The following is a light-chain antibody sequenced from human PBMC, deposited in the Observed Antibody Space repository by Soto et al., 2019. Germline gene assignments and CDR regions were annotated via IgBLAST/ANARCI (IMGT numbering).Light chain of an antibody. CDR1: QGIIDY. V-gene: IGKV1-27*01. CDR2: AAS. J-gene: IGKJ1*01. Sequence: DIQMTQSPSSLSASVGDTVTITCRASQGIIDYLAWYQQRPGKVPKLLIYAASTLQTGVPSRFSGSGAGTDFTLNLRSLQPEDVGTYYCQKYDTAPQTFGQGTRVEIK. CDR3: QKYDTAPQT.